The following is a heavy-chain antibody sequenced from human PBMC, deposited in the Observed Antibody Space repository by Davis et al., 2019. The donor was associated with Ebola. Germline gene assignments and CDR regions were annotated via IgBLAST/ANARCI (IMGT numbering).Heavy chain of an antibody. D-gene: IGHD1-26*01. CDR3: ARPSVGATYYYGMDV. J-gene: IGHJ6*02. CDR1: GGTFSSYA. CDR2: IIPIFGTA. Sequence: SVKVSCKASGGTFSSYAISWVRQAPGQGLEWMGGIIPIFGTANYAQKFQGRVTITADESTSTAYMELSSLRSDDTAVYYCARPSVGATYYYGMDVWGQGTTVTVSS. V-gene: IGHV1-69*13.